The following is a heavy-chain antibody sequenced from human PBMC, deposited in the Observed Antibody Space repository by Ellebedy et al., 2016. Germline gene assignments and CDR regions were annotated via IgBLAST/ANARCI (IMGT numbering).Heavy chain of an antibody. CDR3: TRDGYNGYWYFDL. CDR1: GYSFTSYW. J-gene: IGHJ2*01. CDR2: IYPGDSDT. V-gene: IGHV5-51*01. D-gene: IGHD5-24*01. Sequence: GGSLRLSXKGSGYSFTSYWIGWVRQMPGKGLEWMGIIYPGDSDTRYSPSFQGQVTISADKSISTAYLQWSSLKASDTAMYYCTRDGYNGYWYFDLWGRGTLVTVSS.